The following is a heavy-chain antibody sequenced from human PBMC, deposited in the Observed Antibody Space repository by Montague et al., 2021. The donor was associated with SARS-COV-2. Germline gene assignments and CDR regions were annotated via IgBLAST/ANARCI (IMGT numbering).Heavy chain of an antibody. Sequence: SETLSLTCTVSGGSISSFHWSWFRQPPGGGLEWIGYIHYKGTTSYNPSLGSRITISIDTSRTQFSLNLRSVTAADTAVYYCARLDRDITIFGVFRGYFDLWGRGTLVTVSS. J-gene: IGHJ2*01. CDR3: ARLDRDITIFGVFRGYFDL. CDR2: IHYKGTT. D-gene: IGHD3-3*01. V-gene: IGHV4-59*08. CDR1: GGSISSFH.